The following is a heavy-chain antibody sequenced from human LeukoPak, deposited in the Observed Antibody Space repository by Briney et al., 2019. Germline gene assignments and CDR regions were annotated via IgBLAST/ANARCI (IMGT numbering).Heavy chain of an antibody. CDR2: MNPNSGNT. V-gene: IGHV1-8*01. Sequence: ASVKVSCKASGYTFTSYDINWVRQATGQGLEWMGWMNPNSGNTGYAQKLQGRVTMTTDTSTSTAYMELRSLRSDDTAVYYCARKAYNWFDPWGQGTLVTVSS. CDR1: GYTFTSYD. CDR3: ARKAYNWFDP. J-gene: IGHJ5*02.